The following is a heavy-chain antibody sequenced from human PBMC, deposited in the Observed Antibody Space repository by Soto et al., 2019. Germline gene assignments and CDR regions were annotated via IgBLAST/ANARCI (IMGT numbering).Heavy chain of an antibody. V-gene: IGHV4-61*01. CDR1: GGSVSGGSYY. Sequence: SETLSLTCTVSGGSVSGGSYYWSWIRQPPGKGLEWIGYIYYSGSTNYNPSLKSRVTISVDTSKNQFSLKLSSVTAADTAVYYCARDLGSGLYEFDYWGQGTLVTVSS. D-gene: IGHD6-19*01. CDR2: IYYSGST. J-gene: IGHJ4*02. CDR3: ARDLGSGLYEFDY.